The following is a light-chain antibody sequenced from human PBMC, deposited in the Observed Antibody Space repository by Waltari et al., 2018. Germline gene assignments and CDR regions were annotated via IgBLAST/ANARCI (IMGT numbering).Light chain of an antibody. CDR1: SRDVGVYTY. V-gene: IGLV2-14*01. CDR2: GVS. CDR3: SSYTLISTLVYV. J-gene: IGLJ1*01. Sequence: SALPQPASVSGSPGQSITLSCTRTSRDVGVYTYVSWSQQHPGKAPKLIIYGVSNRPSGVSNRFSGSKSGNTASLTISGLQAEDEADYYCSSYTLISTLVYVFGTGTKVTVL.